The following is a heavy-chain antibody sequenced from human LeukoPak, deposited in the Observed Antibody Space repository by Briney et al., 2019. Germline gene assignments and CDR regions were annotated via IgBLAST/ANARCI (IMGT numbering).Heavy chain of an antibody. CDR1: GGSISNYY. D-gene: IGHD6-13*01. V-gene: IGHV4-59*08. J-gene: IGHJ5*02. CDR3: ARQGSIAAAANWFDP. Sequence: SETLSLTCTVSGGSISNYYWSWIRQPPGKGLEWIGYIFYSGSTNYNPSLKSRLTISVDTSKNQFSLKLSSVTAADTAVYYCARQGSIAAAANWFDPWGQGTLVTVSS. CDR2: IFYSGST.